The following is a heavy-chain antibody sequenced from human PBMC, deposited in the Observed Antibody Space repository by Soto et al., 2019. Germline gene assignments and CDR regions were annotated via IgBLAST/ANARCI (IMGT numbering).Heavy chain of an antibody. D-gene: IGHD5-18*01. CDR2: ISYDGSNT. J-gene: IGHJ4*02. Sequence: QVQLVESGGGVVQPGRSLKLSCAASGFTFRTYAMHWVRQAPGKGLEWVAVISYDGSNTYYADSVKGRFTISRDSSKNTLYLQMNSLRTEDSAVYYCARDSETNGYSYDYFDYGGQGTLVTVSS. CDR3: ARDSETNGYSYDYFDY. CDR1: GFTFRTYA. V-gene: IGHV3-30*04.